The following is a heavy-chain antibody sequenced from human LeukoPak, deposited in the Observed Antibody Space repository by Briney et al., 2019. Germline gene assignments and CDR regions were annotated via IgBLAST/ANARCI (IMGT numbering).Heavy chain of an antibody. D-gene: IGHD2-2*01. CDR2: ISSSGSTI. Sequence: GGSLRLSCAASGFTFSSYEMNWVRQAPGKGLEWVSYISSSGSTIYYADSVKGRFTISRDNAKSSLYLQMNSLRAEDTAVYYCARDRIVVPAVPFDYWGQGTLVTVSS. V-gene: IGHV3-48*03. CDR3: ARDRIVVPAVPFDY. J-gene: IGHJ4*02. CDR1: GFTFSSYE.